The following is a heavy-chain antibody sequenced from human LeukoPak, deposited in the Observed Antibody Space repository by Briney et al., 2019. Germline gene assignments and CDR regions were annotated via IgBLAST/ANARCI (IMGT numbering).Heavy chain of an antibody. Sequence: SETLSLTCTVSGGSISSYYWSWIRQPPGKGLEWIGYIYYSGSTNYNPSLKSRVTISVDTSKNQFSLKLSSVTAADTAVYYCARFQVLRGLITMVRGVYAFDIWGQGTMVTVSS. CDR2: IYYSGST. CDR3: ARFQVLRGLITMVRGVYAFDI. J-gene: IGHJ3*02. V-gene: IGHV4-59*01. D-gene: IGHD3-10*01. CDR1: GGSISSYY.